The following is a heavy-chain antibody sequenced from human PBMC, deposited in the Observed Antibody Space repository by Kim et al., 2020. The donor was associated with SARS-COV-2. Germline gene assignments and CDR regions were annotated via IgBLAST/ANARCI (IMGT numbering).Heavy chain of an antibody. J-gene: IGHJ6*02. V-gene: IGHV4-59*08. Sequence: SETLSLTCTVSGGSISGYYWNWIRQPPGKRLEWIGSIYYSGSTNYNPSLKSRVTISVDTSKNEFSLKLTSATAAATAVYYCSRHRWESIGMVVWGQGSTVTV. D-gene: IGHD1-26*01. CDR1: GGSISGYY. CDR3: SRHRWESIGMVV. CDR2: IYYSGST.